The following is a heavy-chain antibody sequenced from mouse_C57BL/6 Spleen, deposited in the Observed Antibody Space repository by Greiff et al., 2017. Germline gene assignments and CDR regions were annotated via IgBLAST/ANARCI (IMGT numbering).Heavy chain of an antibody. Sequence: QVHVKQPGAELVKPGASVKMSCKASGYTFTSYWITWVKQRPGQGLEWIGDIYPGSGSTNYNEKFKSKATLTVDTSSSTAYMQLSSLTSEDSAVYYCARSDGYGSLSWYFDVWGTGTTVTVSS. J-gene: IGHJ1*03. V-gene: IGHV1-55*01. D-gene: IGHD1-1*01. CDR2: IYPGSGST. CDR3: ARSDGYGSLSWYFDV. CDR1: GYTFTSYW.